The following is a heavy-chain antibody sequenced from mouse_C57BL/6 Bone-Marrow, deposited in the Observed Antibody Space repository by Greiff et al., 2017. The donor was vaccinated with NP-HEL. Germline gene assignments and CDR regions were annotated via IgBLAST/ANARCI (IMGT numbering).Heavy chain of an antibody. CDR3: AKKGYYGSDWYFDV. J-gene: IGHJ1*03. V-gene: IGHV2-5*01. D-gene: IGHD1-1*01. CDR2: IWRGGST. Sequence: LQQSGPGLVQPSQSLSITCTVSGFSLTSYGVHWVRQSPGKGLEWLGVIWRGGSTDYNAAFMSRLSITKDNSKSQVFFKMNSLQADDTAIYYCAKKGYYGSDWYFDVWGTGTTVTVSS. CDR1: GFSLTSYG.